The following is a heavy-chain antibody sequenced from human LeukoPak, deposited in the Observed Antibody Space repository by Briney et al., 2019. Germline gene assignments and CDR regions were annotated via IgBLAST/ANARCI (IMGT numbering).Heavy chain of an antibody. Sequence: GASVKVSCKASGYTFSSYDISWVRQAPGQGLEWMGRIIPILGIANYAQKFQGRVTITADKSTSTAYMELSSLRSEDTAVYYCARTGVFNGLGTTYGMDVWGQGTTVTVSS. J-gene: IGHJ6*02. CDR2: IIPILGIA. D-gene: IGHD1-14*01. CDR3: ARTGVFNGLGTTYGMDV. V-gene: IGHV1-69*04. CDR1: GYTFSSYD.